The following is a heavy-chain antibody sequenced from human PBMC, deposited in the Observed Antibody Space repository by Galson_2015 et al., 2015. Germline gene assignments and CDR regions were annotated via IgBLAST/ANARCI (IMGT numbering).Heavy chain of an antibody. CDR2: IVVGSGNT. J-gene: IGHJ5*02. CDR1: GFTFTSSG. D-gene: IGHD5-24*01. CDR3: AAEEMSYNWFDP. Sequence: SVKVSCKASGFTFTSSGMQWVRQARGQRLEWIGWIVVGSGNTNYAQKFQERVTITRDMSTSTAYMELSSLRSEDTAVYYCAAEEMSYNWFDPWGQGTLVTVSS. V-gene: IGHV1-58*02.